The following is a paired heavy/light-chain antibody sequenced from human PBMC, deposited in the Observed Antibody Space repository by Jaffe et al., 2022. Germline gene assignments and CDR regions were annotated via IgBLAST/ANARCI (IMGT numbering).Light chain of an antibody. V-gene: IGKV1-5*03. J-gene: IGKJ1*01. CDR2: KAS. CDR3: QQYNSNPWT. Sequence: DIQMTQSPSTLSASVGDRVTITCRASQSISSWLAWYQQKPGKAPKFLIYKASTLESGVPSRFSGSGSGTEFTLTISSLQPDDFATYYCQQYNSNPWTFGQGTKVEIK. CDR1: QSISSW.
Heavy chain of an antibody. CDR3: ARGLGPAAIFRGVI. V-gene: IGHV1-8*01. Sequence: QVQLVQSGAEVKKPGASVKVSCKASGYTFTTDDINWVRQATGQGLEWMGWMNPNSGNTGYAQKFQGRVTMSRNTSISTAYMELSNLRSEDTAVYYCARGLGPAAIFRGVIWGQGTMVTVSS. D-gene: IGHD2-2*01. CDR2: MNPNSGNT. CDR1: GYTFTTDD. J-gene: IGHJ3*02.